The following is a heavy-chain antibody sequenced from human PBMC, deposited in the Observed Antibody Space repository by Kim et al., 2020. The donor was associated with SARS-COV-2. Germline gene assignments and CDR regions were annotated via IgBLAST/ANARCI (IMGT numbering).Heavy chain of an antibody. CDR3: AGKDLRGGYEGGYFYY. J-gene: IGHJ4*01. Sequence: SVKVSCKASGDTFSSYAIRWVRQAPGQGLEWMGRIIPSLGIANYAQKFQGRVTITADKSTSTAYMELSSLRSEDTAVYYCAGKDLRGGYEGGYFYYWG. D-gene: IGHD5-12*01. CDR2: IIPSLGIA. V-gene: IGHV1-69*04. CDR1: GDTFSSYA.